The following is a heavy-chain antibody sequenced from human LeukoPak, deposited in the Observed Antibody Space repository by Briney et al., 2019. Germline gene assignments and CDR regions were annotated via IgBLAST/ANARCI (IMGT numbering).Heavy chain of an antibody. CDR3: ARAVAARTEFDY. CDR1: GYTFTSYG. CDR2: TSAYNGNT. J-gene: IGHJ4*02. V-gene: IGHV1-18*01. Sequence: ASVKVSCKASGYTFTSYGISWVRQAPGQGLEWMGWTSAYNGNTNYAQKLQGRVTMTTDTSTSTAYMELRSLRSDDTAIYYCARAVAARTEFDYWGQGTLVTVSS. D-gene: IGHD6-6*01.